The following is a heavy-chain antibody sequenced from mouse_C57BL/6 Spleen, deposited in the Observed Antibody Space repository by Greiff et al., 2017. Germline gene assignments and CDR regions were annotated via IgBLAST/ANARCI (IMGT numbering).Heavy chain of an antibody. CDR2: INPGSGGT. J-gene: IGHJ4*01. D-gene: IGHD2-5*01. Sequence: QVQLQQSGAELVRPGTSVKVSCKASGYAFTNYLIEWVKQRPGQGLEWIGVINPGSGGTNYNEKFKGKATLTADKSSSTAYMQLSSLTSEDSAVYFCARSDYSNYVDYAMDYWGQGTSVTVSS. CDR1: GYAFTNYL. V-gene: IGHV1-54*01. CDR3: ARSDYSNYVDYAMDY.